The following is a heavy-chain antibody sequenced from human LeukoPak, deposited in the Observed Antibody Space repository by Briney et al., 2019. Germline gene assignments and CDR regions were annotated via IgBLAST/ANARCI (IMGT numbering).Heavy chain of an antibody. D-gene: IGHD5-18*01. V-gene: IGHV3-33*06. Sequence: GRSLRLSCAASGFTFSNYGMHWVRQAPGKGLEWVAVIWYDGSNKYYADSVKGRFTISRDNSKNTLYLQMNSLRAEDTAVYYCAKGGGYSYGPSAPIDYWGQGTLVTVSS. J-gene: IGHJ4*02. CDR2: IWYDGSNK. CDR1: GFTFSNYG. CDR3: AKGGGYSYGPSAPIDY.